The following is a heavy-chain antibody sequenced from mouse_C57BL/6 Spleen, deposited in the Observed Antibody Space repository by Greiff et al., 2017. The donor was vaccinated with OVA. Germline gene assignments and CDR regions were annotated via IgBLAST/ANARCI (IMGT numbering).Heavy chain of an antibody. J-gene: IGHJ3*01. Sequence: VQLQQSGPELVKPGASVKISCKASGYAFSSSWMNWVKQRPGQGLEWIGRIYPGDGGTNYNGKFKGKATLTADKSSSTAYMQLSSLTSEDSAVCFCALLYPFAYWGQGTLVTVSA. CDR3: ALLYPFAY. D-gene: IGHD2-12*01. CDR1: GYAFSSSW. CDR2: IYPGDGGT. V-gene: IGHV1-82*01.